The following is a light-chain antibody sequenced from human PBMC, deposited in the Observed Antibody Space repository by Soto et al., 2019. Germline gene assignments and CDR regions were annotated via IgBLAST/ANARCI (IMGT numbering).Light chain of an antibody. CDR2: GAS. J-gene: IGKJ1*01. CDR1: QSVSSN. CDR3: QQYNNSPRT. Sequence: EIVMTQSPATLSVSPGQRSTLSCRASQSVSSNLAWYQQKPGQAPRLLIYGASTRATGIPARFSGSGSGTELTLTISSMQHEDFAVYYCQQYNNSPRTFGHGTKVDI. V-gene: IGKV3-15*01.